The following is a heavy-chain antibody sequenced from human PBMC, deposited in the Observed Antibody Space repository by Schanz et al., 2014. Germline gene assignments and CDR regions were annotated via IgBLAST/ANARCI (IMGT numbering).Heavy chain of an antibody. V-gene: IGHV3-66*01. CDR1: GFAFSSYG. CDR3: ARIGGSVFDY. J-gene: IGHJ4*02. Sequence: EVQLLESGGGLVQPGGSLRLSCLASGFAFSSYGMNWVRQAPGKGLEWVSFIYIGGNTYYADSVKGRFTISRDNSKNTVYIQMNSLRAEDTAVYYCARIGGSVFDYWAQGTLVTVSS. D-gene: IGHD3-10*01. CDR2: IYIGGNT.